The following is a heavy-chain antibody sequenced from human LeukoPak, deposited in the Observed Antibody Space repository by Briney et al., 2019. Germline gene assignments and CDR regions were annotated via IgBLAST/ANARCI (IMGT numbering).Heavy chain of an antibody. CDR1: GGSISSGGYY. Sequence: SETLSLTCTVSGGSISSGGYYWSWIRQHPGKGLEWIGYIYYSGSAYYNPFLKSRVSISVDTSKNQFSLKLTSVTAADTALYFCARDYSRGYAWFDPWGQGILVTVSS. CDR2: IYYSGSA. D-gene: IGHD5-12*01. CDR3: ARDYSRGYAWFDP. V-gene: IGHV4-31*03. J-gene: IGHJ5*02.